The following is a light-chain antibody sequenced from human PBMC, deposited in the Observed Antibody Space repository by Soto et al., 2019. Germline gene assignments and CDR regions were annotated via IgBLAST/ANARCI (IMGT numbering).Light chain of an antibody. J-gene: IGKJ1*01. CDR2: GAS. CDR3: HQYAYAPWT. Sequence: EIVMTQSPGTLSVSPGERATLSFSASQSVRNNLAWYQQKPGQAPRLVIYGASTRASGIPDRFSGSGSGTDFTLTISRLEPEDFAVYYCHQYAYAPWTFGQGTKVDI. CDR1: QSVRNN. V-gene: IGKV3-20*01.